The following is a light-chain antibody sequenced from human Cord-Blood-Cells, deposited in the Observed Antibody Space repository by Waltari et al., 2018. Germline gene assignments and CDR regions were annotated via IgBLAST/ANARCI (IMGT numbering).Light chain of an antibody. CDR2: AAS. CDR3: QQSYSTPFT. Sequence: DIQMTQSPSSLSASVGDRVTITCRASQSISSYLNWYQQKPGKAPKLLIYAASSLQSGVPSRFSGSGSATDFTLTISSLQPGDFATYYCQQSYSTPFTFGPGTKVDIK. V-gene: IGKV1-39*01. CDR1: QSISSY. J-gene: IGKJ3*01.